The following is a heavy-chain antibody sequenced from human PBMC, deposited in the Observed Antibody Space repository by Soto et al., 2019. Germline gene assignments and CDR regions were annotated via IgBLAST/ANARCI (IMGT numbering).Heavy chain of an antibody. V-gene: IGHV4-31*03. CDR2: VSPSGTT. CDR3: ARDRGSYGMDV. Sequence: QVQLQESGPGLVKPSQTLSLTCTVSGDSISVGYYWSWIRQHPGKGLEWIGYVSPSGTTYYNPSLKSRVSILTDTSKTQFSLEVSSVTAADTAVYYCARDRGSYGMDVWGQGTTVTVSS. CDR1: GDSISVGYY. J-gene: IGHJ6*02.